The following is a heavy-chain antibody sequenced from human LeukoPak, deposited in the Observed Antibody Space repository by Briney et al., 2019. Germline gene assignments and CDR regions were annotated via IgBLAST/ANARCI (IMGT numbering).Heavy chain of an antibody. CDR2: INHSGST. J-gene: IGHJ4*02. CDR1: GGSFSGYY. V-gene: IGHV4-34*01. D-gene: IGHD6-13*01. CDR3: ASVTGYSSSWQGFDY. Sequence: PSETLSLTCAVYGGSFSGYYWSWIRQPPGKGLEGIGEINHSGSTNYNPSLKSRVTISVDTSKNQFSLKLSSVTAADTAVYYCASVTGYSSSWQGFDYWGQGTLVTVSS.